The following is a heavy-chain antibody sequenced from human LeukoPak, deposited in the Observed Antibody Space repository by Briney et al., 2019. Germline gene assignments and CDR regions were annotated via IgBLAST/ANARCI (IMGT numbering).Heavy chain of an antibody. V-gene: IGHV4-30-2*01. D-gene: IGHD6-13*01. Sequence: SQTLSLTCAVSGGSMSSVSNSWTWIRQPPRKGLEWIGYVYYSGSSYYNPSLESRVIISVDRSKNQFSLKVSSVTAADTAVYYCARDQQQLVPGTFDIWGQGIMVTVSS. CDR2: VYYSGSS. CDR3: ARDQQQLVPGTFDI. CDR1: GGSMSSVSNS. J-gene: IGHJ3*02.